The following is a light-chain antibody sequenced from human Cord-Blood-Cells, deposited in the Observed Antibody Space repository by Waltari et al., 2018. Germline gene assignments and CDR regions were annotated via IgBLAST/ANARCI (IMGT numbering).Light chain of an antibody. CDR3: QQSYSTPAT. V-gene: IGKV1-39*01. CDR1: QSISSY. J-gene: IGKJ1*01. CDR2: AAS. Sequence: IQMTQSPSSLSASVGDRVTITCRASQSISSYLNWYQQKPGKAPKHLICAASSLQSGVPSRFSGSGSGTDFTLTISSLQPEDFATYYCQQSYSTPATFGQGTKVEIK.